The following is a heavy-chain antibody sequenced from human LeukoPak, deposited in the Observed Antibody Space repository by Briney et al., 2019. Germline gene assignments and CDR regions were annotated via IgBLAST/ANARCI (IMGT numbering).Heavy chain of an antibody. J-gene: IGHJ4*02. Sequence: PSETLSLTCAVYGGSFSGYYWSWIRQPPGKGLEWIGEINHSGSTNYNPSLKSRVTISVDTSKNQFSLKLSSVTAADTAVYYCARAFFLYLTWWLGGVGYWGQGTLVTVSS. D-gene: IGHD5-12*01. CDR3: ARAFFLYLTWWLGGVGY. V-gene: IGHV4-34*01. CDR1: GGSFSGYY. CDR2: INHSGST.